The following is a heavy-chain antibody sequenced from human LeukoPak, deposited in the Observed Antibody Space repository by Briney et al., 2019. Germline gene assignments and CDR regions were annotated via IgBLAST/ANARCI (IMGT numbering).Heavy chain of an antibody. D-gene: IGHD3-3*01. J-gene: IGHJ4*02. CDR3: ARVVTIFGVVIIPNSFDY. Sequence: SETLSLTCTVSGYSVSSGYYWGWIRQPPGKGLEWIGYIYHSGSTYYNPSLKSRVTISVDRSKNQFSLKLSSVTAADTAVYYCARVVTIFGVVIIPNSFDYWGQGTLVTVSS. CDR2: IYHSGST. V-gene: IGHV4-38-2*02. CDR1: GYSVSSGYY.